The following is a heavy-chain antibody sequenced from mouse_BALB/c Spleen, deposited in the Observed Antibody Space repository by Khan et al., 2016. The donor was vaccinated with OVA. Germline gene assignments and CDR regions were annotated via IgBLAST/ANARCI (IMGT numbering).Heavy chain of an antibody. CDR2: ISYSGST. Sequence: EVQLQESGPGLVKPSQSLSLTCTVTDYSITSDYAWNWIRQFPGNKLEWMGYISYSGSTSYNPSLKSRISIIRDTSKNHFFLQLNSVTTEDTATYYCANYYGYMDYWGQGISVTVSS. J-gene: IGHJ4*01. V-gene: IGHV3-2*02. CDR1: DYSITSDYA. CDR3: ANYYGYMDY. D-gene: IGHD1-2*01.